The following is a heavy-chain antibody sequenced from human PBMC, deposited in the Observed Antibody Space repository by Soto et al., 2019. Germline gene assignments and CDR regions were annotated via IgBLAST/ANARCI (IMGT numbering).Heavy chain of an antibody. CDR3: AKLASSSSCYVLWFDY. D-gene: IGHD6-13*01. Sequence: GGSLRLSCAASGFTFSSYAMSWVRQAPGKGLEWVSAISGSGGSTYYADSVKGRFTISRDNSKNTLYLQMNSLRAEDTAVYYCAKLASSSSCYVLWFDYWGQGTLVTVSS. CDR2: ISGSGGST. J-gene: IGHJ4*02. CDR1: GFTFSSYA. V-gene: IGHV3-23*01.